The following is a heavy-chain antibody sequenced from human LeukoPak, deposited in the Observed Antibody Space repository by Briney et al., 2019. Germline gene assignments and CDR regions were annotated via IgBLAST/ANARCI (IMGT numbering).Heavy chain of an antibody. CDR1: GGTFSSYA. CDR3: ARDKDYGGNLYAFDI. D-gene: IGHD4-23*01. J-gene: IGHJ3*02. CDR2: IIPIFGTA. V-gene: IGHV1-69*06. Sequence: SVKVSCKASGGTFSSYAISWVRQAPGQGLEWMGGIIPIFGTANYAQKFQGRVTVTADKSTTTAYMELSSLRSEDTAVYYCARDKDYGGNLYAFDIWGQGTMVTVSS.